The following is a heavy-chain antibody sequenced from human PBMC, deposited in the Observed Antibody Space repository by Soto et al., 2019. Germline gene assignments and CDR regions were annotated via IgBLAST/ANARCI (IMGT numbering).Heavy chain of an antibody. CDR1: GGSISSYY. D-gene: IGHD2-2*01. CDR3: ARHFRDTIVVVPAAGGGFDY. CDR2: IYYSGST. V-gene: IGHV4-59*08. J-gene: IGHJ4*02. Sequence: PSETLSLTCTVSGGSISSYYWSWIRQPPGKGLEWIGYIYYSGSTNYNPSLKSRVTISVDTSKNQFSLKLSSVTAADTAVYYCARHFRDTIVVVPAAGGGFDYWGQGTLVTVSS.